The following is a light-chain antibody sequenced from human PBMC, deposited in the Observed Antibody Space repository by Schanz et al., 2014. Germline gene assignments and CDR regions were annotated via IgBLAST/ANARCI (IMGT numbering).Light chain of an antibody. Sequence: QSVLTQPPSASGTPGQRVTISCSGSSSNIGSNTVNWYQQLPGTAPKLLIYSNNQRPSGVPDRFSGSKSGTSASLAISGLQSEDEADYDCAAWDDSLSGLVFGGGTKVTVL. CDR2: SNN. CDR3: AAWDDSLSGLV. V-gene: IGLV1-44*01. CDR1: SSNIGSNT. J-gene: IGLJ2*01.